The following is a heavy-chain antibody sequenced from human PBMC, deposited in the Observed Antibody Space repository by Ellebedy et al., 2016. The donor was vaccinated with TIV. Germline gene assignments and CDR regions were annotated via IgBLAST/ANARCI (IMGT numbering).Heavy chain of an antibody. J-gene: IGHJ3*02. V-gene: IGHV3-30-3*01. Sequence: GESLKISCAASTLTFSDYSMHWVRQAPGKGLEWVALITYDGANKYNADPVKGRFTISRDNSKNMLYLQMNSLRAEDTAIYFCATDGSYGDYRSPTHAFEMWGQGTLVTVSS. CDR3: ATDGSYGDYRSPTHAFEM. CDR1: TLTFSDYS. D-gene: IGHD4-17*01. CDR2: ITYDGANK.